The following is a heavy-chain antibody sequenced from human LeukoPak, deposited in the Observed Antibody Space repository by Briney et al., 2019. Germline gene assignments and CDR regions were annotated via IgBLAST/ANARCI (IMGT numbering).Heavy chain of an antibody. V-gene: IGHV1-69*04. D-gene: IGHD3-3*01. Sequence: SVKVSCKASGGTFSSYTISWVRQAPGQGLEWMGRIISILDIANYAQKFQGRVTITADKSTSSAYMELSSLRSEDTAVYYCAREGADFWSGSAQNWFDPWGQGTLVTVSS. CDR1: GGTFSSYT. J-gene: IGHJ5*02. CDR2: IISILDIA. CDR3: AREGADFWSGSAQNWFDP.